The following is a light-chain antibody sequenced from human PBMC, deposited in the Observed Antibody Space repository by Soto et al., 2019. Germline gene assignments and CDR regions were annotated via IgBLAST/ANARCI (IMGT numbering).Light chain of an antibody. CDR1: SSDVASYNY. CDR3: SSYTSSSTL. Sequence: QSGLTQPASVSGSPGQSITISCTGTSSDVASYNYVSWYQQHPGKAPKLIIYEVSDRPSGISSRFSGSKSGNTASPTISGLQTEDEADYSCSSYTSSSTLFGTGTKVTVL. CDR2: EVS. V-gene: IGLV2-14*01. J-gene: IGLJ1*01.